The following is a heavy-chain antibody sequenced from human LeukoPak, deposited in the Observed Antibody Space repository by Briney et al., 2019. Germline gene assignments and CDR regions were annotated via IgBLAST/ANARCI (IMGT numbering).Heavy chain of an antibody. Sequence: SQTLSLTWAISGDSVSSNSAAWNWIRQSPSRGLEWLGRTYYRSKWYNDYAVSVKSRITINPDTSKNQFSLQLNSVTPEDTAVYYCARGSSSSGYYYYYMDVWGKGTTVTVSS. D-gene: IGHD6-6*01. V-gene: IGHV6-1*01. J-gene: IGHJ6*03. CDR3: ARGSSSSGYYYYYMDV. CDR1: GDSVSSNSAA. CDR2: TYYRSKWYN.